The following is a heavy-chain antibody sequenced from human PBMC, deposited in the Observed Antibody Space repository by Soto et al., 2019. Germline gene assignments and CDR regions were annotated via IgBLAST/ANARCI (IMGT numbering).Heavy chain of an antibody. CDR3: ARDRFGGTEGTNWLDP. CDR1: GFKFNSYG. CDR2: IWYDGSDT. D-gene: IGHD3-10*01. J-gene: IGHJ5*02. Sequence: QEQLVQSGGGVVQPGRSLRLSCAASGFKFNSYGMHWVRQAPGKGLEWVAVIWYDGSDTSYGDSVKGRFTISRDNSKNTLYLQMSSLGVDDTAVYYCARDRFGGTEGTNWLDPWGQGALVTVSS. V-gene: IGHV3-33*01.